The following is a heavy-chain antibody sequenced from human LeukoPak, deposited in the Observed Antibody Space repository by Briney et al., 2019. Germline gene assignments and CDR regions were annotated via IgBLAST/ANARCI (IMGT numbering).Heavy chain of an antibody. D-gene: IGHD4-17*01. CDR2: INHSGST. J-gene: IGHJ3*02. CDR1: GGSFSGYY. Sequence: SETLSLTCAVYGGSFSGYYWSWIRQPPGKGLEWIGEINHSGSTNYNPSLKSRVTISVDTSKNQFSLKLSSVTAADTAVYYCARGELGTVTDDAFDIWGQGTMVTVSS. CDR3: ARGELGTVTDDAFDI. V-gene: IGHV4-34*01.